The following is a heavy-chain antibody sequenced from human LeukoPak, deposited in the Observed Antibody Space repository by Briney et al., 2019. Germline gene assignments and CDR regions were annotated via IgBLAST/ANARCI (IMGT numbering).Heavy chain of an antibody. J-gene: IGHJ4*02. CDR1: GFTFSTYS. CDR3: ARDHGIAPFDY. CDR2: ISRSSSYI. D-gene: IGHD6-13*01. Sequence: GGSLRLSCAASGFTFSTYSMNWVRQAPGKGLEWVSSISRSSSYIYYADSVKGRFTISRDNARNSLYLQMNSLRAEDTAVYYCARDHGIAPFDYWGQGTLVTVSS. V-gene: IGHV3-21*01.